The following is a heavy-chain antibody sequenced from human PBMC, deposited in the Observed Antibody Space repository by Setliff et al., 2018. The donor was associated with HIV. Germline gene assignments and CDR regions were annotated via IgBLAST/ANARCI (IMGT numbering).Heavy chain of an antibody. V-gene: IGHV4-4*08. J-gene: IGHJ4*02. CDR3: TGDYNSGSNRFDY. Sequence: SGPTLVNPTQTLSLTCSVSNGSINGYYWSWIRQPPGKGLEWIGYIYPIGSPDFPSGNTVYNPSFMSRVTLSLGTSKNQFSLKLTSVTAADAAVYYCTGDYNSGSNRFDYWGQGTPVTVSS. CDR2: IYPIGSPDFPSGNT. D-gene: IGHD3-10*01. CDR1: NGSINGYY.